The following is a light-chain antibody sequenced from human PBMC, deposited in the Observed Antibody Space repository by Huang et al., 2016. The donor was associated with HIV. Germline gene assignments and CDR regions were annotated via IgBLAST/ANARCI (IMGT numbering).Light chain of an antibody. CDR2: DAS. CDR1: QNITR. V-gene: IGKV3-15*01. Sequence: EIVMTQSPATLSVSPGERATLSCRAIQNITRLAWYQHKPGQAPRLLIYDASSRATGVPDRFSGGGSGTDFTLTVSSLQSDDFALYYCQQYDDWPPWTFGQGTQVDMK. J-gene: IGKJ1*01. CDR3: QQYDDWPPWT.